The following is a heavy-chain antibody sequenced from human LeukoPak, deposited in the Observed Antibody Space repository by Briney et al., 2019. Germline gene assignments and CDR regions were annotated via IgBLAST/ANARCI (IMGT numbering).Heavy chain of an antibody. J-gene: IGHJ5*02. CDR1: GFTFGDYA. CDR3: TRDGLSSSWYRVGWFDP. Sequence: HSGRSLRLSCTASGFTFGDYAMSWVRQAPGKGLEWVGFIRSEAYGGTTEYAASVKGRFTISRDDSKSIAYLQMNSLKTEDTAVYYCTRDGLSSSWYRVGWFDPWGQGTLVTVSS. V-gene: IGHV3-49*04. CDR2: IRSEAYGGTT. D-gene: IGHD6-13*01.